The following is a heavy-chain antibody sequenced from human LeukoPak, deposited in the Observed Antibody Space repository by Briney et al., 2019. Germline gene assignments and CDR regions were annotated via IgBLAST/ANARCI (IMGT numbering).Heavy chain of an antibody. CDR2: INWNGGST. CDR1: GFTFDDYG. J-gene: IGHJ3*02. Sequence: GGSLRLSCAASGFTFDDYGMSWVRQAPGKGLEWVSGINWNGGSTGYADSVKGRFTISRDNAKNSLYLQMNSLRAEDTALYYCARDGAWWELPSFDNWGQGTMVTVSS. V-gene: IGHV3-20*04. D-gene: IGHD1-26*01. CDR3: ARDGAWWELPSFDN.